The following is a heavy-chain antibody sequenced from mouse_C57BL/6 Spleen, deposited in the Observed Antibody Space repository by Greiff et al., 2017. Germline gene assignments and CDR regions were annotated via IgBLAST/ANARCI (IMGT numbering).Heavy chain of an antibody. J-gene: IGHJ2*01. Sequence: QVQLQQPGAELVKPGASVKLSCKASGYTFTSYWMQWVKQRPGQGLEWIGEIDPSDSYTNYNQKFKGKATLTVDTSSSTAYMQLSSLTSEDSAVYYCARSGLGDYWGQGTTLTVAS. CDR2: IDPSDSYT. CDR3: ARSGLGDY. V-gene: IGHV1-50*01. CDR1: GYTFTSYW. D-gene: IGHD3-3*01.